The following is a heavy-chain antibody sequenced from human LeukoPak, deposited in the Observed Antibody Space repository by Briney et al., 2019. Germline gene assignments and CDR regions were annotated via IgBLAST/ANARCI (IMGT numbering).Heavy chain of an antibody. CDR3: ARERDYDSSGYYYSWFDP. Sequence: ASQTLSLTCTVSGGSISSGSYCWSWIRQPAGKGLERIGRIYTSGSTNYNPSLKSRATISVDTSKNQFSLKLSSVTAADTAVYYCARERDYDSSGYYYSWFDPWGQGTLVTVSS. J-gene: IGHJ5*02. V-gene: IGHV4-61*02. CDR2: IYTSGST. D-gene: IGHD3-22*01. CDR1: GGSISSGSYC.